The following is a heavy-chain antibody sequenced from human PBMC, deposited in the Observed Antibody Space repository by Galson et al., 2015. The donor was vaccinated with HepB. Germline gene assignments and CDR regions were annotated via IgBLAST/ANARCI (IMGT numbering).Heavy chain of an antibody. Sequence: SLRLSCAASGFTFSDYYMSWIRQAPGKGLEWVSYISSSSSYTNYADSVKGRFTISRDNAKNSLYLQMNSLRAEDTAVYYCARDRGGGGGYEPDAFDIWGQGTMVTVSS. J-gene: IGHJ3*02. CDR3: ARDRGGGGGYEPDAFDI. CDR2: ISSSSSYT. CDR1: GFTFSDYY. D-gene: IGHD5-12*01. V-gene: IGHV3-11*06.